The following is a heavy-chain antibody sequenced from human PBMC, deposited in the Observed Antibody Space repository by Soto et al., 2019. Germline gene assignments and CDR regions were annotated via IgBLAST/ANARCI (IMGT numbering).Heavy chain of an antibody. CDR1: GYSFINFW. CDR3: AKRDTMVRAVTLDH. V-gene: IGHV5-51*03. CDR2: VAPIDSDT. J-gene: IGHJ4*02. Sequence: EVRLVQSGTEVKKPGESLKISCQASGYSFINFWVGWVRQMPGKGLEWMGIVAPIDSDTRYSPSFQGQVTISVDRSINTVYLQWSSLKASDTAIYYWAKRDTMVRAVTLDHWGQRTLVTVSS. D-gene: IGHD3-10*01.